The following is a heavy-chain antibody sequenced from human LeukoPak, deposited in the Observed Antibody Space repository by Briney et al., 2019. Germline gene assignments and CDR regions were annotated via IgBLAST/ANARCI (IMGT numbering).Heavy chain of an antibody. CDR2: IIPIFGTA. Sequence: SEKVSCKASGGTFSRYAISWVRQAPGQGLEWMGGIIPIFGTANYAQKFQGRVTITADKSTSTAYMELSSLRSEDTAVYYCARQHITGTTRWFDPWGQGTLVTVSS. V-gene: IGHV1-69*06. CDR3: ARQHITGTTRWFDP. CDR1: GGTFSRYA. J-gene: IGHJ5*02. D-gene: IGHD1-7*01.